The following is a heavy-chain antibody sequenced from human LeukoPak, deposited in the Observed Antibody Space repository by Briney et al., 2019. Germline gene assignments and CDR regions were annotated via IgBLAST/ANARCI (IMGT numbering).Heavy chain of an antibody. Sequence: GGSLRLSCAASGFPFSSYSMTWVRQVPGTGLEWVVNIKQDGSDRNYVTSVRGRFTISRDNAESSLYLQMNSLRAEDTAVYYCVRNLAVAGTCFDSWGQGTLVTVSS. CDR1: GFPFSSYS. CDR2: IKQDGSDR. D-gene: IGHD6-19*01. V-gene: IGHV3-7*03. J-gene: IGHJ4*02. CDR3: VRNLAVAGTCFDS.